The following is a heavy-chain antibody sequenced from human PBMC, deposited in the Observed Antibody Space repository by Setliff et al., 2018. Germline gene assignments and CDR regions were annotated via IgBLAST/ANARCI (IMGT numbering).Heavy chain of an antibody. D-gene: IGHD2-2*01. V-gene: IGHV1-18*01. Sequence: ASVKVSCKASGYTFSNYGISWVRQAPGQGLEWMGWISAYNGYIIYAQKLQGRVTMTTDTSTSTAYMEVRSLRSDDTAVYYCARAPGTVVVPASRSAFDSWGQGTLVTVSS. CDR1: GYTFSNYG. CDR2: ISAYNGYI. J-gene: IGHJ4*02. CDR3: ARAPGTVVVPASRSAFDS.